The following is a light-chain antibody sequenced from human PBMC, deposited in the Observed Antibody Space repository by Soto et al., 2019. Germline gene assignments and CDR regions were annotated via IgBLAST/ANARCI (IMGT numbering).Light chain of an antibody. CDR3: QQYNSYSYT. V-gene: IGKV1-5*03. CDR2: KAS. CDR1: QSISSW. Sequence: DIQMTQSPSTLSASVGDRVTITCRASQSISSWLAWYQQKPGKAPKLLIYKASGLESGVPSRFRGSGSGTEFTLTISSLQPDDFANYYCQQYNSYSYTFGQGTKLEIK. J-gene: IGKJ2*01.